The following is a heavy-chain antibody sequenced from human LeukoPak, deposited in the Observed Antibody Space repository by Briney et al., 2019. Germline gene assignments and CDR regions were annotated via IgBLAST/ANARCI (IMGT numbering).Heavy chain of an antibody. Sequence: GGSLRLSCAASGFTFSSYSMNWVRRAPGKGLEWVSSISSSSSYIYYADSVKGRFTISRDNAKNSLYLQMNSLRAEDTAVYYCARDRGHYGMDVWGKGTTVTVSS. CDR1: GFTFSSYS. CDR3: ARDRGHYGMDV. CDR2: ISSSSSYI. V-gene: IGHV3-21*01. J-gene: IGHJ6*04.